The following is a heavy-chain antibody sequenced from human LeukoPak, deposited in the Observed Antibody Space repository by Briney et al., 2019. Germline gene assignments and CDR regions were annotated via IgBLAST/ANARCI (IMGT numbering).Heavy chain of an antibody. Sequence: GGSLRLSCAVSGFTFEDYGMHWVRQAPGKGLEWVSGISRHSDDIGYSDSVKGRFTISRDNARNILYLQMNSLRADDTAFYYCAKATDSSGWSAFDYWGQGTVVAVSS. CDR3: AKATDSSGWSAFDY. D-gene: IGHD6-19*01. CDR2: ISRHSDDI. V-gene: IGHV3-9*01. J-gene: IGHJ4*02. CDR1: GFTFEDYG.